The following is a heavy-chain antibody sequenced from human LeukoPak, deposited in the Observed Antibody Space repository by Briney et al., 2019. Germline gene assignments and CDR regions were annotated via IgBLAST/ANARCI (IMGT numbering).Heavy chain of an antibody. D-gene: IGHD6-19*01. J-gene: IGHJ6*02. CDR2: IYYSGST. V-gene: IGHV4-59*01. CDR3: ARDSSGFYYYCMDV. Sequence: PSETLSLTCTVSGGSISSYYWSWIRQPPGKGLEWIGYIYYSGSTNYNPSLKSRVTISVDTSKNQFSLKLSSVTAADTAVYYCARDSSGFYYYCMDVWGQGTTVTVSS. CDR1: GGSISSYY.